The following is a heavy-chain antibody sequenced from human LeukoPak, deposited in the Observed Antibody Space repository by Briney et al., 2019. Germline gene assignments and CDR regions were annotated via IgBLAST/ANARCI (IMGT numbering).Heavy chain of an antibody. CDR1: GFTFSSYG. CDR2: ISYDGSNK. CDR3: ANALLYYYGSGSYFRVDAFDI. D-gene: IGHD3-10*01. J-gene: IGHJ3*02. Sequence: GRSLRLSCAASGFTFSSYGMHWVRQAPGKGLEWAAVISYDGSNKYYADSVKGRFTISRDNSKNTLYLQMNSLRAEDTAVYYCANALLYYYGSGSYFRVDAFDIWGQGTMVTVSS. V-gene: IGHV3-30*18.